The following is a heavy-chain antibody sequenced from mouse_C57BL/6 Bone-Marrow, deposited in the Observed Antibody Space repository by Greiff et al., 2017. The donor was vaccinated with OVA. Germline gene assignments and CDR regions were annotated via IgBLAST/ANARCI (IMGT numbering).Heavy chain of an antibody. CDR2: ISSGSSTI. V-gene: IGHV5-17*01. J-gene: IGHJ2*01. D-gene: IGHD3-3*01. Sequence: EVKVVESGGGLVKPGGSLTLSCAASGFTFSDYGMHWVRQAPEKGLEWVAYISSGSSTIYYADTVKGRFTLSRDNAKNTLFLQMTRLRSEDTAMYYCARGPPDYWGQGTTLTVSS. CDR1: GFTFSDYG. CDR3: ARGPPDY.